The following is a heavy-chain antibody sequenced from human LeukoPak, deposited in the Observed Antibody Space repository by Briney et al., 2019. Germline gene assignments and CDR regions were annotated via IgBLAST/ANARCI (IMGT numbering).Heavy chain of an antibody. Sequence: PSQTLSLTCAISGDSVSSNSAAWNWIRQSPSRGLEWLGRTYYRSKWYNNYAVSVKSRININPDTSKNQFSLQLNSVTPEDTAMYYCARDRENPAVAGVVNYFDYWGQGTLVTVSS. J-gene: IGHJ4*02. D-gene: IGHD6-19*01. V-gene: IGHV6-1*01. CDR3: ARDRENPAVAGVVNYFDY. CDR2: TYYRSKWYN. CDR1: GDSVSSNSAA.